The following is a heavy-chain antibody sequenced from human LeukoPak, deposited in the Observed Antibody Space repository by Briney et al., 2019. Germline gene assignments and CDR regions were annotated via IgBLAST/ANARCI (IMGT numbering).Heavy chain of an antibody. D-gene: IGHD5-12*01. Sequence: SETLSLTCAVSGGSISSSNWWSWVRQPPGKGLEWIGEIYHSGSTNYNPSLKSRVTISVDKSKNQFSLKLSSVTAADTAVYYCAREGDQLGYSGYELHNWFDPWGQGTLVTVSS. CDR3: AREGDQLGYSGYELHNWFDP. CDR1: GGSISSSNW. CDR2: IYHSGST. V-gene: IGHV4-4*02. J-gene: IGHJ5*02.